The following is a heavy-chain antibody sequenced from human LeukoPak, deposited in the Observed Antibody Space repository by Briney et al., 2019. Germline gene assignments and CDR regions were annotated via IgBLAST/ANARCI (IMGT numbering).Heavy chain of an antibody. CDR1: GYTFTSYG. CDR2: ISAYNGNT. CDR3: ARDLRRYSSGHGPHNSPHGY. J-gene: IGHJ4*02. V-gene: IGHV1-18*01. Sequence: ASVKVSCKASGYTFTSYGISWVRQAPGQGLEWMGWISAYNGNTNYAQRLQGRVTMTTDTSTSTAYMELRSLRSDDTAVYYCARDLRRYSSGHGPHNSPHGYWGQGTLVTVSS. D-gene: IGHD3-22*01.